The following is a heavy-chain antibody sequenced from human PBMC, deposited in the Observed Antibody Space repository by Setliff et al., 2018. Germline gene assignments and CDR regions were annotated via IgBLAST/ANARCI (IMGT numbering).Heavy chain of an antibody. CDR2: IYPRDPDA. Sequence: GESLKISCKASAYTFSTYFIAWVRQRPGKGLEWMGTIYPRDPDARYSPSFQGRVIISADKSISTAYLQWSSLEASDNAIYYCAGQRGPGGYVYAGDFDFWGQGTRVTVSS. CDR3: AGQRGPGGYVYAGDFDF. V-gene: IGHV5-51*01. D-gene: IGHD5-18*01. J-gene: IGHJ4*02. CDR1: AYTFSTYF.